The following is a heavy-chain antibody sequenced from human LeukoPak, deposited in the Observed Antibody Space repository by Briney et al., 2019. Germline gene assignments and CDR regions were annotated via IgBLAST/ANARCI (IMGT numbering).Heavy chain of an antibody. CDR2: IKQDGSEK. V-gene: IGHV3-7*01. J-gene: IGHJ6*03. D-gene: IGHD2-2*01. CDR3: ARDRCSSTSCYYYYYYYMDV. CDR1: GFTFSSYW. Sequence: GGSLRLSCAASGFTFSSYWMSWVRQAPGKGLEWVANIKQDGSEKYYVDSVKGRFTISRDNAKNSLYLQMNSLRAEDTAVYYCARDRCSSTSCYYYYYYYMDVWGKGTTVTISS.